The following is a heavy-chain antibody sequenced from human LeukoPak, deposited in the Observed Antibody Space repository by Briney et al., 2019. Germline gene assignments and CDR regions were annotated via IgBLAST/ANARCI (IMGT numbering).Heavy chain of an antibody. CDR2: ISYDGSNK. V-gene: IGHV3-30*04. CDR3: ARDGNYYGSGSYQNWFDP. J-gene: IGHJ5*02. Sequence: GRSLRLFCAASGFTFSSYAMHWVRQAPGKGLEWVAVISYDGSNKYYADSVKGRFTISRDNSKNTLYLQMNSLRAEDTAVYYCARDGNYYGSGSYQNWFDPWGQGTLVTVSS. D-gene: IGHD3-10*01. CDR1: GFTFSSYA.